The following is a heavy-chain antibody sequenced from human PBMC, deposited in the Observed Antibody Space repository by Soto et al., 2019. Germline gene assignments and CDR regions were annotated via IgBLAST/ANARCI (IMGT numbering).Heavy chain of an antibody. CDR3: ARDLAVAGTVYYYYGMDV. CDR1: GGTFSSYT. J-gene: IGHJ6*02. D-gene: IGHD6-19*01. V-gene: IGHV1-69*08. CDR2: IIPILGIA. Sequence: QVQLVQSGAEVKKPGSSVKVSCKASGGTFSSYTISWVRQAPGQGLEWMGRIIPILGIANYAQKFQGRVTINAEKSTSTAYMELSSLRSEDTAVYYCARDLAVAGTVYYYYGMDVWGQGTTVTASS.